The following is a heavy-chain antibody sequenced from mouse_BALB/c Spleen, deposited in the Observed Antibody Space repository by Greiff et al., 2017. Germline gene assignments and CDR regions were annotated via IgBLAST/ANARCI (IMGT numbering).Heavy chain of an antibody. Sequence: VQLKESGPELVKPGASMKISCKASGYSFTGYTMNWVKQSHGKNLEWIGLINPYNGGTSYNQKFKGKATLTVDKSSSTAYMELLSLTSEDSAVYYCAREGDYYGSSYHYAMDYWGQGTSVTVSS. CDR3: AREGDYYGSSYHYAMDY. CDR2: INPYNGGT. V-gene: IGHV1-18*01. J-gene: IGHJ4*01. CDR1: GYSFTGYT. D-gene: IGHD1-1*01.